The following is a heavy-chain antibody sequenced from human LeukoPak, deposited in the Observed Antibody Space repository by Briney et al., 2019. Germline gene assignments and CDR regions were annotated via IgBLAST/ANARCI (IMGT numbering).Heavy chain of an antibody. CDR2: IYYSGST. D-gene: IGHD6-19*01. Sequence: SETLSLTCSVSGGSISSSSYFWGWIRQPPGTGLEWIGYIYYSGSTNYNPSLKSRVTISVDTSKNQFSLKLSSVTAADTAVYYCARFGAVAGIYYYYYYMDVWGKGTTVTVSS. CDR3: ARFGAVAGIYYYYYYMDV. J-gene: IGHJ6*03. CDR1: GGSISSSSYF. V-gene: IGHV4-61*05.